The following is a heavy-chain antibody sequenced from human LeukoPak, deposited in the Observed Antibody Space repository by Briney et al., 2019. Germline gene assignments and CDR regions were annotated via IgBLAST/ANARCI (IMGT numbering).Heavy chain of an antibody. D-gene: IGHD2-2*01. V-gene: IGHV5-51*01. CDR3: ARRGYCRSSSSCYQHTPFDP. CDR1: GYRFTNYW. Sequence: GESLQISCQGSGYRFTNYWIDWVRQMPGKGLGWMGVIYPGDSNARYSPSFQGQVTISADKSISTAYLQWSSLKASDTAMYYCARRGYCRSSSSCYQHTPFDPWGQGTLVTVSS. J-gene: IGHJ5*02. CDR2: IYPGDSNA.